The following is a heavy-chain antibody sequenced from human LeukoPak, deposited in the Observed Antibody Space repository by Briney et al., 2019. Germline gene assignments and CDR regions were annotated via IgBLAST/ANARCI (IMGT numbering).Heavy chain of an antibody. CDR3: ARDWNYYYYYYMDV. J-gene: IGHJ6*03. Sequence: ASVKVSCKASGYTFAGYYMHWVRQAPGQGLEWMGRIIPIFGTANYAQKFQGRVTITTDESTSTAYMELSSLRSEDTAVYYCARDWNYYYYYYMDVWGKGTTVTVSS. CDR1: GYTFAGYY. D-gene: IGHD1-1*01. V-gene: IGHV1-69*05. CDR2: IIPIFGTA.